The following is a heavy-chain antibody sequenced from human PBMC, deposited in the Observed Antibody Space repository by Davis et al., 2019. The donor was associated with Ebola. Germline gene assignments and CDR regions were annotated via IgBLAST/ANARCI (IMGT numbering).Heavy chain of an antibody. CDR1: GGSFSGYY. J-gene: IGHJ3*02. D-gene: IGHD2-8*01. V-gene: IGHV4-34*01. CDR3: ARPVFGDAFDI. Sequence: MPSETLSLTCAVYGGSFSGYYWSWIRQPPGKGLEWIGEINHSGSTNYNPSLKSRVTISVDTSKNQFSLKLSSVTAADTAVYYCARPVFGDAFDIWGQGTMVTVSS. CDR2: INHSGST.